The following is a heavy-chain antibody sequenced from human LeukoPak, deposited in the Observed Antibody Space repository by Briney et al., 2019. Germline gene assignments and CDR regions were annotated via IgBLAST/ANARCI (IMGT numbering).Heavy chain of an antibody. V-gene: IGHV4-38-2*02. CDR1: NYSISSGYY. D-gene: IGHD6-13*01. CDR3: ARVRIAAANFDY. Sequence: PSETLSLTYTVSNYSISSGYYWGWIRQPPGKGLEWIGSIGHSGSTYYNPSLKSRVTISVDTSKNQFSLKLSSVTAADTAVYYCARVRIAAANFDYWGQGTLVTVSS. CDR2: IGHSGST. J-gene: IGHJ4*02.